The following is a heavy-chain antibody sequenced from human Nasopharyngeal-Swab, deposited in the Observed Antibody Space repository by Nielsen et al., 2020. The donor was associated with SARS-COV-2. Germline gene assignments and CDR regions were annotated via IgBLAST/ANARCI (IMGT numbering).Heavy chain of an antibody. D-gene: IGHD4-17*01. CDR3: VLETYGSYYYYYMDV. J-gene: IGHJ6*03. V-gene: IGHV3-72*01. CDR2: TRNKANSYTT. Sequence: WIRQPPGKGLEWVGRTRNKANSYTTEYAASVKGRFTISRDDSKNPLYLQMNSLKTEDTAVYYCVLETYGSYYYYYMDVWGKGTTVTVSS.